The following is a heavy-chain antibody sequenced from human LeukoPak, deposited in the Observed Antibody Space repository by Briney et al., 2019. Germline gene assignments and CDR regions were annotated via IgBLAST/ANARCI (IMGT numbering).Heavy chain of an antibody. Sequence: GGSLRLSCAASGFTFDDYGMSWVRQAPGKGLVWVSCSNNDMSTTNYADFVKGRFTISRDNAKNTLYLQMNSLRVEDTAVYFCARGASEAYGRAFDIWGQGTVVTVSS. V-gene: IGHV3-74*01. J-gene: IGHJ3*02. CDR1: GFTFDDYG. CDR2: SNNDMSTT. D-gene: IGHD2-21*01. CDR3: ARGASEAYGRAFDI.